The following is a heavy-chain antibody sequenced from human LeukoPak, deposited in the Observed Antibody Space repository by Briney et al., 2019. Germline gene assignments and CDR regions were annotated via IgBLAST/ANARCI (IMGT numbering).Heavy chain of an antibody. CDR3: ARHVTYGSSWPYFDY. V-gene: IGHV4-59*08. J-gene: IGHJ4*02. Sequence: KPSETLSLTCTVSGGSISSYYWSWIRQPPGKGLEWIGYIYYSGSTNYNPSLKSRVTISVDTSKNQFSLKLSSVTAADTAVYYCARHVTYGSSWPYFDYWGQGTLVTVSS. CDR1: GGSISSYY. D-gene: IGHD6-13*01. CDR2: IYYSGST.